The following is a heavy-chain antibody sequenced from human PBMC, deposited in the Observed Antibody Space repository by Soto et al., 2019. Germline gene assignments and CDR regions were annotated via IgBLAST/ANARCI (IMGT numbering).Heavy chain of an antibody. Sequence: GGSLRLSCAASGFTFSKYGMNWVRLAPGKGLEWLSYISANGANTYYADSMKGRFTISRDTAKNSLTLQVNSLRDEDTAVYYLAKGDHGGWDFDKWGQGTLVTVSS. CDR1: GFTFSKYG. V-gene: IGHV3-48*02. D-gene: IGHD6-19*01. CDR2: ISANGANT. CDR3: AKGDHGGWDFDK. J-gene: IGHJ4*02.